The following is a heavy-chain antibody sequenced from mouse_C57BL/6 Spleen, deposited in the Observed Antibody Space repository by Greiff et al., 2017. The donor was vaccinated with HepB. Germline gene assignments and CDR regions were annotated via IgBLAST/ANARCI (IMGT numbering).Heavy chain of an antibody. Sequence: VQRVESGAELVRPGASVTLSCKASGYTFTDYEMHWVKQTPVHGLEWIGAIDPETGGTAYNQKFKGKAILTADKSSSTAYMELRSLTSEDSAVYYCTRHDGYYRDWGQGTTLTVSS. V-gene: IGHV1-15*01. CDR3: TRHDGYYRD. CDR2: IDPETGGT. CDR1: GYTFTDYE. J-gene: IGHJ2*01. D-gene: IGHD2-3*01.